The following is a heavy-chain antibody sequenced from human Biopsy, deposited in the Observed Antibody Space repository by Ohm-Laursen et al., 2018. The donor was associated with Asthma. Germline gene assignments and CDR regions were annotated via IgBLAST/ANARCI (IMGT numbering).Heavy chain of an antibody. V-gene: IGHV1-69*13. D-gene: IGHD2-2*01. CDR3: ARKAGSCISRTCNSLDF. Sequence: SVKVSCKSLGGTFNTYVIGWVRQAPGQGLEWMGGINSVFGTTTYPQKFQDRVTITADDSTSTVYMELSSLRSEDTAMYYCARKAGSCISRTCNSLDFWGQGTLVTVSS. J-gene: IGHJ4*02. CDR2: INSVFGTT. CDR1: GGTFNTYV.